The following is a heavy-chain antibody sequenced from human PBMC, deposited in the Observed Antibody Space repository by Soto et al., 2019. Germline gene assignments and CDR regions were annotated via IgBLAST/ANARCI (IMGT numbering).Heavy chain of an antibody. V-gene: IGHV3-21*01. D-gene: IGHD6-13*01. CDR3: ARVSREVSYSSSWYDY. Sequence: GGSLRLSCAASGLTFSSYSMNWVRQAPGKGLEWVSSISSSSSYIYYADSVKGRFTISRDNAKNSLYLQMNSLRAEDTAVYYCARVSREVSYSSSWYDYWGQGTLVTVSS. J-gene: IGHJ4*02. CDR1: GLTFSSYS. CDR2: ISSSSSYI.